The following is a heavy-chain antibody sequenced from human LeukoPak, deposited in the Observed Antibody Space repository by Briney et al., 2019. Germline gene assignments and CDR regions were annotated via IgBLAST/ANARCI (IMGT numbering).Heavy chain of an antibody. J-gene: IGHJ6*03. Sequence: GGSLRLSCAVSGFTVSSPYMTWARQAPGKGLEWVSTIRGDTVTSYADSVRDRFTISRDNSKNTLYLQMGSLRAEDTAVYYCARGTIFGVYYMDAWAKGTTVTVSS. CDR2: IRGDTVT. D-gene: IGHD3-3*01. V-gene: IGHV3-66*02. CDR1: GFTVSSPY. CDR3: ARGTIFGVYYMDA.